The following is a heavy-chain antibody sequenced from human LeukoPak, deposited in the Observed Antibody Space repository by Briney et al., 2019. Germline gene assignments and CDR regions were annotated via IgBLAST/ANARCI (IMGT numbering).Heavy chain of an antibody. CDR1: GFTFSSYG. Sequence: PGGSLRLSCAASGFTFSSYGMHWVRQAPGKGLEWVAVISNDGSNKYHADSVRGRLTISRDNSKNTLYLQMNSLRVEDTAVYYCAKDRGYSDTSGFLDYWGQGTLVTASS. V-gene: IGHV3-30*18. D-gene: IGHD3-22*01. J-gene: IGHJ4*02. CDR3: AKDRGYSDTSGFLDY. CDR2: ISNDGSNK.